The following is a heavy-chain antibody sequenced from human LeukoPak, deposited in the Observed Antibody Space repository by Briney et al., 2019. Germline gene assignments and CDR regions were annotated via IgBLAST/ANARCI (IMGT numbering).Heavy chain of an antibody. D-gene: IGHD2-21*02. CDR2: IKQDGSEK. J-gene: IGHJ4*02. Sequence: SGGSLRLSCAASGFNFSSYWMSWVRQAPGKGLEWVANIKQDGSEKYYVDSVKGRFTISRDNAKNSLYLQMNSLRAEDTAVYYCARDFGGDADDYWGQGTLVTVSS. CDR3: ARDFGGDADDY. V-gene: IGHV3-7*01. CDR1: GFNFSSYW.